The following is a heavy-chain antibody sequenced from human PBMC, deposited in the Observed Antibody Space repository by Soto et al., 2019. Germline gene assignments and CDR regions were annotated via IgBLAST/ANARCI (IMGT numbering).Heavy chain of an antibody. Sequence: SETLSLTCTVSGGSISSYYWSWIRQPPGKGLEWIGYIYYSGSTNYNPSLKSRVTISVDTSKNQFSLKQSSVTDADTAVYYCARDQGGYEPFDYWGQGTLVTVSS. J-gene: IGHJ4*02. CDR3: ARDQGGYEPFDY. CDR2: IYYSGST. D-gene: IGHD5-12*01. V-gene: IGHV4-59*01. CDR1: GGSISSYY.